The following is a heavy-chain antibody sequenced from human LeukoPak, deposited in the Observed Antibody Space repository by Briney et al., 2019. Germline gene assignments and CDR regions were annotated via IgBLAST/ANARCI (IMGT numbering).Heavy chain of an antibody. CDR1: GVSISSGGYY. J-gene: IGHJ4*02. Sequence: SETLSLTCTVSGVSISSGGYYWSWIRQHPGKGLEWIGYICYSGSTYYNPSLKSRVTISVDTSKNQFSLKLSSVTAADTAVYYCARVSRARASYYFDYWGQGTLVTVSS. CDR2: ICYSGST. V-gene: IGHV4-31*03. CDR3: ARVSRARASYYFDY.